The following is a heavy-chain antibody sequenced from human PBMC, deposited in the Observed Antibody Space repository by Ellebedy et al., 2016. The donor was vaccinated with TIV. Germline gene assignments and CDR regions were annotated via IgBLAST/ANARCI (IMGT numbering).Heavy chain of an antibody. D-gene: IGHD3-9*01. Sequence: SLKISXAASGFTFDDYAMHWVRQAPGKGLEWVSGISWNSGSIGYADSVKGRFTISRDNAKNSLYLQMNSLRAEDTAVYYCAKEYNLLTGYAFDYWGQGTLVTVSS. CDR3: AKEYNLLTGYAFDY. J-gene: IGHJ4*02. CDR1: GFTFDDYA. CDR2: ISWNSGSI. V-gene: IGHV3-9*01.